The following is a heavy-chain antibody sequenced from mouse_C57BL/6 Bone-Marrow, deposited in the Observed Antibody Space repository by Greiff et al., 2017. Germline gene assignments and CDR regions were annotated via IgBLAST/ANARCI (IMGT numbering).Heavy chain of an antibody. CDR3: ARGGYYGSSWYFDV. CDR1: GYAFSSSW. V-gene: IGHV1-82*01. Sequence: VQLQQSGPELVKPGASVKISCKASGYAFSSSWMNWVKQRPGKGLEWIGRIYPGDGDTNSNGKFKGKATLTADKSSSTAYMQLSSLTSEDSAVYFCARGGYYGSSWYFDVWGTGTTVTVSS. D-gene: IGHD1-1*01. CDR2: IYPGDGDT. J-gene: IGHJ1*03.